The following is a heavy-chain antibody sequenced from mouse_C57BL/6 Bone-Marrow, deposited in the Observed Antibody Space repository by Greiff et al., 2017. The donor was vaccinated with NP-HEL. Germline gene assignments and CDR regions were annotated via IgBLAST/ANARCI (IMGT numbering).Heavy chain of an antibody. Sequence: GGGLVQPKGSLKLSCAASGFSFNTYAMNWVRQAPGKGLEWVARIRSKSNNYATYYADSVKDRFTISRDDSESMLYLQMNNLKTEDTAMYYCVSKMVTTNYAMDYWGQGTSVTVSS. CDR1: GFSFNTYA. CDR3: VSKMVTTNYAMDY. CDR2: IRSKSNNYAT. V-gene: IGHV10-1*01. D-gene: IGHD2-2*01. J-gene: IGHJ4*01.